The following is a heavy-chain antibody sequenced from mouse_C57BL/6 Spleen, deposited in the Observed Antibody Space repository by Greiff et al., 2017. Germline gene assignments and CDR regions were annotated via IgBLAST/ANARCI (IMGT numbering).Heavy chain of an antibody. CDR1: GYTFTSYW. V-gene: IGHV1-7*01. Sequence: QVQLQQSGAELAKPGASVKLSCKASGYTFTSYWMHWVKQRPGQGLEWIGYINPSSGYTKYNQKFKDKATLTADKSSSTAYMQLSSLTYEDAAVYYCARGYGSRGDYFDYWGQGTTLTVSS. J-gene: IGHJ2*01. CDR3: ARGYGSRGDYFDY. CDR2: INPSSGYT. D-gene: IGHD1-1*01.